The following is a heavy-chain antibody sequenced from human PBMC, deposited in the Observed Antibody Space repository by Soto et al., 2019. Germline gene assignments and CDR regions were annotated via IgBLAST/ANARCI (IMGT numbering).Heavy chain of an antibody. Sequence: EVQLLESGGGLVQPGGSLRLSCAASGFTFSSYAMTWVRQAPGKGLEWVSAVSGGGGSTYYADSVKGRFTISRDNSKNTLYLQMNSLRAEDTAVYYCAKDCRYSGWYGYNWFDPWGQGTLVTVSS. D-gene: IGHD6-19*01. J-gene: IGHJ5*02. CDR3: AKDCRYSGWYGYNWFDP. V-gene: IGHV3-23*01. CDR2: VSGGGGST. CDR1: GFTFSSYA.